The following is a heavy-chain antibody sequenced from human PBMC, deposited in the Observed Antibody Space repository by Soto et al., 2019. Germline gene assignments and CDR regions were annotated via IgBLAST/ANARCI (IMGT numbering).Heavy chain of an antibody. CDR3: ARAKKNWFDP. CDR1: GFTFSDYY. CDR2: IISSVNII. Sequence: QVQLVESGGGLVKPGGSLRLSCAASGFTFSDYYMSWIRQAPGKGLEWVSYIISSVNIIHYADSVKGRFTISRDNAKNSLYLQMNSLRAEDTAIYYCARAKKNWFDPWGQGTLVTVSS. V-gene: IGHV3-11*01. J-gene: IGHJ5*02.